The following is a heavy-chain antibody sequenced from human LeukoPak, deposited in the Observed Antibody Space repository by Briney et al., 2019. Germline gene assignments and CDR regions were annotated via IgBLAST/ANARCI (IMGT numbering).Heavy chain of an antibody. CDR2: IWYDGSNK. V-gene: IGHV3-33*01. D-gene: IGHD4-17*01. CDR3: ARDLSFRNGDYDY. CDR1: GFTFSNHG. J-gene: IGHJ4*02. Sequence: GGSLRLSCAASGFTFSNHGMHWVRQAPGKGLEWVAVIWYDGSNKYYADSVKGRFTFSRDNSKNTLYLQMNSLRAEDTAVYYCARDLSFRNGDYDYWGQGTLVTVSS.